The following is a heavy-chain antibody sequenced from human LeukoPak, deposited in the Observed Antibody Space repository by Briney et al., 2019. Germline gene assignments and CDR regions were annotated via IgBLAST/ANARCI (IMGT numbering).Heavy chain of an antibody. D-gene: IGHD3-10*01. V-gene: IGHV4-38-2*02. J-gene: IGHJ6*03. CDR2: IYHSGST. CDR1: GYSISSGYY. CDR3: AREPDYSGTGMDV. Sequence: SETLSLTCTVSGYSISSGYYWGWIRQPPGKGLEWIGSIYHSGSTYYDPSLKSRVTISVDTSKNQFSLKLSSVTAADTAVYYCAREPDYSGTGMDVWGKGTTVTVSS.